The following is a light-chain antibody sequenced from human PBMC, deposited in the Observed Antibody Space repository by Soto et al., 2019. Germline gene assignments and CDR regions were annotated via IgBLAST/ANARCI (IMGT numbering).Light chain of an antibody. V-gene: IGLV2-11*01. CDR1: SSDVANYKY. Sequence: QSVLTQPRSVSGSPGQSVTMSCTRTSSDVANYKYVSWYQQHPGKAPKLMIYDVNKRPSGVPYRFSGSKSGNTASLTISGLQAEDEADYYCCSYAGTYTRVFGTGTKATV. CDR2: DVN. CDR3: CSYAGTYTRV. J-gene: IGLJ1*01.